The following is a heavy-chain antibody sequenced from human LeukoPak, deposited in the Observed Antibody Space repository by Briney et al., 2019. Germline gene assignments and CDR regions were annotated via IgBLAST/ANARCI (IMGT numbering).Heavy chain of an antibody. CDR3: ARIGTTTRGPAGLDV. CDR1: RFTFSSYE. V-gene: IGHV3-48*03. D-gene: IGHD2/OR15-2a*01. Sequence: GGSLTLSCAASRFTFSSYEMNWVRQAPGKGLEWVSYIASGGGANRFYSESVKGRLTISRDNAKNSLYLHMNSLRAEDTGVYYCARIGTTTRGPAGLDVWGQGTTVTVSS. J-gene: IGHJ6*02. CDR2: IASGGGANR.